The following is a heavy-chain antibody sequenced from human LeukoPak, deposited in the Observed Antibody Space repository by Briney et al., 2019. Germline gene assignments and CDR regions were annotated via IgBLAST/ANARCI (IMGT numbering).Heavy chain of an antibody. D-gene: IGHD4-11*01. V-gene: IGHV3-23*01. Sequence: GGSLRLSCAASGFTFGTYAMSWVRQAPGKGLEWVSAISGDVRSTFYADSVKGRFTISRDNFKNTLSLQMNSLRADDTAVYYCVKRVDYSEKYYFDSWGRGTLVTVSS. CDR1: GFTFGTYA. CDR3: VKRVDYSEKYYFDS. CDR2: ISGDVRST. J-gene: IGHJ4*02.